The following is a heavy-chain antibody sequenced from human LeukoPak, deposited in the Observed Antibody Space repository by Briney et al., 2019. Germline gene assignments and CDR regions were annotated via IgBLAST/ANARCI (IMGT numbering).Heavy chain of an antibody. J-gene: IGHJ4*01. D-gene: IGHD2-2*01. CDR2: ISGSGGST. Sequence: PGGSLRLSCAASGFTFSSYAMSWVRQAPGKGLEWVSAISGSGGSTYYADSVKGRFTISRDNSKNTLYLQMNSLRAEDAAVYYCAKVHCSSTTCLSSFAYWAQEPWSPSP. CDR3: AKVHCSSTTCLSSFAY. CDR1: GFTFSSYA. V-gene: IGHV3-23*01.